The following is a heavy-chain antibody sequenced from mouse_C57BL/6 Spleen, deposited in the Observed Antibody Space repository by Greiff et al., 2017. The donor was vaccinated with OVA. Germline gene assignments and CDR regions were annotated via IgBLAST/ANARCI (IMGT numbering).Heavy chain of an antibody. CDR3: SRCDYYYYSNHYAMDY. V-gene: IGHV1-26*01. CDR1: GYTFTDYY. Sequence: VQLQQSGPELVKPGASVKISCKASGYTFTDYYMNWVKQSHGKSLEWIGDINPNNGGTSYNQKFKGKATLTVDKSSSTAYMELRSLTSEDSAVYYCSRCDYYYYSNHYAMDYWGQGTSVTVSS. D-gene: IGHD2-5*01. J-gene: IGHJ4*01. CDR2: INPNNGGT.